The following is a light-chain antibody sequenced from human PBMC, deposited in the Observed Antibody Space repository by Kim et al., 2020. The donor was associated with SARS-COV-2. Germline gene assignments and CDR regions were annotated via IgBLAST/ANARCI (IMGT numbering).Light chain of an antibody. CDR1: QSVSNN. J-gene: IGKJ4*01. CDR3: QQYYNWPPLT. Sequence: SPGERATLSCRASQSVSNNLAWYQQKPGQAPRLLISGASTRATGIPARFSGSGSGTEFTLTINSLQSEDFAVYYCQQYYNWPPLTFGGGTKVDIK. CDR2: GAS. V-gene: IGKV3-15*01.